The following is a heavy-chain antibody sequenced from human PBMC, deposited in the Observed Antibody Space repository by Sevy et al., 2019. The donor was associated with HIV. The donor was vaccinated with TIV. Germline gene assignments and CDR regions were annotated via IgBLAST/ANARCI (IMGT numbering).Heavy chain of an antibody. Sequence: WVSLRLSCAASGFTFSSYAMNWVRQAPGKGLEWVSAISGRGGSTYYADSVEGRFTISRDNSKNTLYLQMNSLRVEDTAVYYCAKAPPGHCSSGSCPRAYYYYGMDVWGQGTTVTVSS. V-gene: IGHV3-23*01. J-gene: IGHJ6*02. CDR2: ISGRGGST. D-gene: IGHD2-15*01. CDR3: AKAPPGHCSSGSCPRAYYYYGMDV. CDR1: GFTFSSYA.